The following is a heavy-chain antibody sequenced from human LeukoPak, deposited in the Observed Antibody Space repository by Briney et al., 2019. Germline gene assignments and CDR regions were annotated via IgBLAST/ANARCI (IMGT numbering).Heavy chain of an antibody. J-gene: IGHJ6*02. D-gene: IGHD1-26*01. V-gene: IGHV3-53*01. CDR2: IYSGGST. CDR1: GFTVSSNY. Sequence: GGSLRLSCAASGFTVSSNYMSWVRQAPGKGLEWVSVIYSGGSTYYADSVKGRFTISRDNSKNTLYLQMNSLRAEDTAVYYCARMPLVGATYRYYYYGMDVWGQGTTVTVSS. CDR3: ARMPLVGATYRYYYYGMDV.